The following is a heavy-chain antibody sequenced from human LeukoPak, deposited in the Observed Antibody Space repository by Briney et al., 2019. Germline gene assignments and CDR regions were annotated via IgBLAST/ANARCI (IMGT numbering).Heavy chain of an antibody. CDR1: GFTFSSYG. CDR2: ISGSGGST. CDR3: AKGLKYYYDSSGYLAFDI. Sequence: GGSLRLSCAASGFTFSSYGMSWVRQALGKGLEWVSLISGSGGSTYYAASVKGRFTISRDNSKNTLYLQMNSLRAEDTAVYYCAKGLKYYYDSSGYLAFDIWGQGTMVTVSS. J-gene: IGHJ3*02. D-gene: IGHD3-22*01. V-gene: IGHV3-23*01.